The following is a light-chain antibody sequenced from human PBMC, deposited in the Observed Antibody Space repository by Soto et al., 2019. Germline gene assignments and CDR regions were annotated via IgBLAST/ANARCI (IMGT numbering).Light chain of an antibody. CDR3: QQYNNWPPDRT. CDR2: GAS. J-gene: IGKJ1*01. Sequence: EIVMTQSPATLSVSPGERATLSCRDSQSVGSNLAWYQQKPGQAPRLLIYGASTRATGIPARFSGSESGTEVTLTISSLQSEDFAIYFCQQYNNWPPDRTFGQGTKVEIK. CDR1: QSVGSN. V-gene: IGKV3-15*01.